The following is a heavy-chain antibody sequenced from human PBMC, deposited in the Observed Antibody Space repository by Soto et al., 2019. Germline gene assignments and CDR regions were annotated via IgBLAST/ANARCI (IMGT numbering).Heavy chain of an antibody. J-gene: IGHJ6*02. CDR2: INAGNGNT. D-gene: IGHD3-3*01. V-gene: IGHV1-3*01. Sequence: ASVKVSCKASGYTFTSYAMHWVRQAPGQRLEWMGWINAGNGNTKYSQKFQGRVTITRDTSASTAYMELRSLRSDDTAVYYCARDHGFSNGMDVWRQGTTVTVSS. CDR1: GYTFTSYA. CDR3: ARDHGFSNGMDV.